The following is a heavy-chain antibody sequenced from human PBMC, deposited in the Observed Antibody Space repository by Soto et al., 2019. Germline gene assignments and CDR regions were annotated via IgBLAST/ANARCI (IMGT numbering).Heavy chain of an antibody. CDR2: ILPIFGTA. D-gene: IGHD2-21*02. J-gene: IGHJ3*01. V-gene: IGHV1-69*14. CDR1: GGTFSTSS. Sequence: QVLLVQSGAEMKKPGSSVKVSCKASGGTFSTSSINWVRQAPGQRPEWMGNILPIFGTADYAQKFQGRVTITADKSPNTAYMELRSLLSADTPVYYCARGHEFGGNSDAFDLWGQGTVVTFAS. CDR3: ARGHEFGGNSDAFDL.